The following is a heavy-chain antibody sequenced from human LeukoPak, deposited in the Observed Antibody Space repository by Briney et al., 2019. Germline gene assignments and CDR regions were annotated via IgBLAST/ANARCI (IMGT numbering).Heavy chain of an antibody. Sequence: ASVKVSCRASGYTFTDYYMHWVRQAPGQGLEWMGWISVYNGNTNYAQKFQGRVTMTTDTSTSTAHMELRSLRSDDTAVYYCARQGYSGHSQGAADYWGQGTLVTVSS. D-gene: IGHD4-23*01. CDR2: ISVYNGNT. CDR3: ARQGYSGHSQGAADY. CDR1: GYTFTDYY. J-gene: IGHJ4*02. V-gene: IGHV1-18*04.